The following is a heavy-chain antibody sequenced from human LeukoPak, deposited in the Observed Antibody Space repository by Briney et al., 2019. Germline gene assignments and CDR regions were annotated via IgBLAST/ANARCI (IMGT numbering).Heavy chain of an antibody. CDR3: ARAELGLDY. CDR2: IYYSGST. J-gene: IGHJ4*02. V-gene: IGHV4-59*01. D-gene: IGHD7-27*01. CDR1: GGFISRYY. Sequence: SETLSLTCTVSGGFISRYYWSWIRQPPGKGLEWIGYIYYSGSTNYTPSLKSRVTISVDTSKNQFSLKLSSVTAADTAVYYWARAELGLDYWGQGTLVTVSS.